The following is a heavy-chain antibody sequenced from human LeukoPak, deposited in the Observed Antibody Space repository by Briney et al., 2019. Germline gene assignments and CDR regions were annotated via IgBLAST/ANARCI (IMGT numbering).Heavy chain of an antibody. CDR1: GASINSYY. J-gene: IGHJ4*02. Sequence: SETLSLTCTVSGASINSYYWSWIRQPPGKGLEWIAYMYDSGNTKDNPSPQSRVTISLDTSKNQFSLKLSSVTAADTAVYYCARLANDGENSGYRPFDYWGQGTLVTVSS. D-gene: IGHD3-22*01. V-gene: IGHV4-59*08. CDR2: MYDSGNT. CDR3: ARLANDGENSGYRPFDY.